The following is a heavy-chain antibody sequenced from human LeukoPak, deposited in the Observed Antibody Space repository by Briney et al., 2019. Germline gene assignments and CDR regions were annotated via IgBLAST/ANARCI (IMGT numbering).Heavy chain of an antibody. V-gene: IGHV1-69*06. D-gene: IGHD4-17*01. CDR1: GGTFSSYA. Sequence: GASVKVSCKASGGTFSSYAISWVRQAPGQGLEWMGGIIPIFGTANYAQKFQGRVTITADKSTSTAYMELSSLRSEDTAVYYCARGYGDYGYYYYYMDVWGKGTTVTVSS. J-gene: IGHJ6*03. CDR2: IIPIFGTA. CDR3: ARGYGDYGYYYYYMDV.